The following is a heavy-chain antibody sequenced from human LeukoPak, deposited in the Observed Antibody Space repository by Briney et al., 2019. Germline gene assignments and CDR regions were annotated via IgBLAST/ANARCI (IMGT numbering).Heavy chain of an antibody. V-gene: IGHV3-23*01. CDR1: GSTFNNAW. D-gene: IGHD2-2*02. Sequence: GGSLRLSCASSGSTFNNAWMTWVRQAPGKGLEWVSSVSESGDTTYIADSVRGRFFIFRYSSKNTVGLDMNSLRPDDTAVYFCARAIHCTTNGCFTREDTYFYYMDVWGRGTTVVVSS. CDR3: ARAIHCTTNGCFTREDTYFYYMDV. J-gene: IGHJ6*03. CDR2: VSESGDTT.